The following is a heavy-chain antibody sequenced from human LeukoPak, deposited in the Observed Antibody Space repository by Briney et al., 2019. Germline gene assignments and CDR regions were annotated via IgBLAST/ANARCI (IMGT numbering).Heavy chain of an antibody. J-gene: IGHJ4*02. CDR3: ARDLVTSPLFDY. V-gene: IGHV3-48*03. CDR1: GFIFSSYG. D-gene: IGHD2-21*02. Sequence: PGGSLRLSCAVSGFIFSSYGMHWVRQAPGKGLQWVSYIGSNVNNIYYADSVKGRFTISRDNAKNSLYLQMNSLRAEDTGVYYCARDLVTSPLFDYWGQGTLVTVSS. CDR2: IGSNVNNI.